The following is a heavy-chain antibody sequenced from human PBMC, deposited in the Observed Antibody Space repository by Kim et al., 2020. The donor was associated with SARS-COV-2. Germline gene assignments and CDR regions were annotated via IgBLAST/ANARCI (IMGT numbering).Heavy chain of an antibody. CDR3: AGDHGAVAATSYNYGMDG. J-gene: IGHJ6*02. Sequence: ASVKVSCKAAGYTFTSYGISWVRQAPGQGLEWMGWITSYNGNTNYAQKLQGRVIMTTDTSTSTAYMDLRILRSDDTAVYYCAGDHGAVAATSYNYGMDGWGPGTTVTVS. V-gene: IGHV1-18*01. CDR2: ITSYNGNT. CDR1: GYTFTSYG. D-gene: IGHD6-19*01.